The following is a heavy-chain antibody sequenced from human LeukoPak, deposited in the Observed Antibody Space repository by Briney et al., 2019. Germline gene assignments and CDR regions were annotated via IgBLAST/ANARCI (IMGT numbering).Heavy chain of an antibody. V-gene: IGHV1-18*01. CDR1: GGTFSSYA. Sequence: ASVKVSCKASGGTFSSYAISWVRQAPGQGLEWMGWISAYNGNTNYAQKLQGRVTMTTDTSTSTAYMELRSLRSDDTAVYYCARDRWDTAMVLWGQGTLVTVSS. J-gene: IGHJ4*02. D-gene: IGHD5-18*01. CDR2: ISAYNGNT. CDR3: ARDRWDTAMVL.